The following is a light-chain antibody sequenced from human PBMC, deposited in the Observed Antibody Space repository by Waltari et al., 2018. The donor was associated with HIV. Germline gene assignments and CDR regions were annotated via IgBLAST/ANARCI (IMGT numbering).Light chain of an antibody. J-gene: IGKJ1*01. Sequence: IVMTQSPDSLALSLGERATINCMSSQTIFYSSKDKIYLAWYQQKPVQSPKLLVFLASTRDSGVPDRFKCSGSRTNFTLSISSLQSDDVGIYFCQQYYITPPTFGQGTKVEIK. CDR2: LAS. CDR3: QQYYITPPT. CDR1: QTIFYSSKDKIY. V-gene: IGKV4-1*01.